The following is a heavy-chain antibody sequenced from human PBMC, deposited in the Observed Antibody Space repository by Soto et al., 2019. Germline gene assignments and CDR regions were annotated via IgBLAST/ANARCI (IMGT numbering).Heavy chain of an antibody. V-gene: IGHV3-21*01. CDR2: ISSSSSYI. D-gene: IGHD2-2*01. J-gene: IGHJ3*01. Sequence: GGSLRLSCAASGFTFSSYSMNWVRQAPGKGLEWVSSISSSSSYISYADSVKGRFTISRDNAKNSLYLQMNSLRAEDTAVYYCAGVKGQLFDAFDFWGQGTMVTVSS. CDR3: AGVKGQLFDAFDF. CDR1: GFTFSSYS.